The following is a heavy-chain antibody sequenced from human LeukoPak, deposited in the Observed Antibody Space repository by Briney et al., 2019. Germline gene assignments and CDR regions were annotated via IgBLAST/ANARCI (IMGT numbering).Heavy chain of an antibody. CDR1: GFTFNSYS. J-gene: IGHJ4*02. Sequence: PGGSLRLSCAASGFTFNSYSMNWVRQAPGKGLEWVPGISGSGDYTYYADSVKGRFTISRDNSKNTAYLEMNSLRGEDTAIYYCSKKSPTDAIVGNYFGNWGQGTLVTVSS. CDR2: ISGSGDYT. V-gene: IGHV3-23*01. D-gene: IGHD2-21*01. CDR3: SKKSPTDAIVGNYFGN.